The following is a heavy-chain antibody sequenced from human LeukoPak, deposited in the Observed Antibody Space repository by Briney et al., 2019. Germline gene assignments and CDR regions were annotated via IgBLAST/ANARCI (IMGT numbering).Heavy chain of an antibody. J-gene: IGHJ6*03. CDR3: ARDLGGYSHGWYYYYMDV. D-gene: IGHD5-18*01. CDR1: GGSISSYY. CDR2: IYYSGST. Sequence: SETLSLTCTVSGGSISSYYWSWIRQPPGKGLEWIGYIYYSGSTNYNPSLKSRVTISVDTSKNQFSLKLSSVTAADTAVYYCARDLGGYSHGWYYYYMDVWGKGTTVTISS. V-gene: IGHV4-59*12.